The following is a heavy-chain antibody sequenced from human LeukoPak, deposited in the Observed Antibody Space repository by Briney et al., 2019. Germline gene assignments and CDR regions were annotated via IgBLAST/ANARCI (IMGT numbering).Heavy chain of an antibody. CDR2: MNPNSGNT. CDR1: GYTFTGYY. CDR3: ARGQKVRGVISLY. J-gene: IGHJ4*02. D-gene: IGHD3-10*01. V-gene: IGHV1-8*02. Sequence: GASVKVSCKASGYTFTGYYMHWVRQAPGQGLEGMGWMNPNSGNTGYAQKFQGRVTMTRNTSISTAYMELSSLRSEDTAVYYCARGQKVRGVISLYWGEGPLVIVSS.